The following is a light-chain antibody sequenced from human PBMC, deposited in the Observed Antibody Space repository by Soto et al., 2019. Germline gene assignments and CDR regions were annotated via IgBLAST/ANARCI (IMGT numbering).Light chain of an antibody. CDR2: EGS. J-gene: IGLJ1*01. CDR1: SSDVGSYNL. V-gene: IGLV2-23*01. CDR3: CSYAGSSTSYV. Sequence: QSALTQPASVSGSPGQSITISCTGTSSDVGSYNLVSWYQQHPGKAPKLMIYEGSKRPSGVSNRFSGSKSGNTASLTISGHQAEDEADYYCCSYAGSSTSYVFGTGTKVTVL.